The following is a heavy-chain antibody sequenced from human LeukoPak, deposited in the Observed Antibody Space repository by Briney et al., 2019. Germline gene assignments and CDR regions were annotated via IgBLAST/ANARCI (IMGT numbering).Heavy chain of an antibody. D-gene: IGHD6-13*01. CDR3: ATFYHSHPGIAAAALDY. V-gene: IGHV1-69*04. CDR1: GGTFSSYA. CDR2: IIPILGIA. Sequence: GASVKVSCKASGGTFSSYAISWVRQAPGQGLEWMGRIIPILGIANYAQKFQGRVTITADKSTSTAYMELSSLRSEDTAVYYCATFYHSHPGIAAAALDYWGQGTLVTVSS. J-gene: IGHJ4*02.